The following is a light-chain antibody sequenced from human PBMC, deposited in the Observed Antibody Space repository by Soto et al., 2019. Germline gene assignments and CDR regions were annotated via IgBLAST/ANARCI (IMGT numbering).Light chain of an antibody. CDR3: QQYGSSP. CDR1: QSVSSNY. V-gene: IGKV3-20*01. CDR2: GAS. Sequence: EIVLTQSPGTLSLSPGERATLSCRASQSVSSNYLAWYQQKPGQAPRLLIYGASSRATGIPDRFSGSGSGTDFTLTISRLEPEDFAVYYCQQYGSSPFGGGTKVDIK. J-gene: IGKJ4*01.